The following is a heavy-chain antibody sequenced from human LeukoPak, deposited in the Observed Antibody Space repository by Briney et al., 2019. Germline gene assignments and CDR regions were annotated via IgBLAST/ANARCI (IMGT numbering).Heavy chain of an antibody. CDR3: TRTGPYYYYGMDV. CDR2: INWDGSSS. CDR1: GFTFTHYN. D-gene: IGHD3/OR15-3a*01. Sequence: GALRLSCAASGFTFTHYNMYWVRQPPGKGLEWVSLINWDGSSSYYAGSVKGRFTISRDNNKNSLYLHMNSLRTEDTALYYCTRTGPYYYYGMDVWGQGTTVAVSS. V-gene: IGHV3-43*01. J-gene: IGHJ6*02.